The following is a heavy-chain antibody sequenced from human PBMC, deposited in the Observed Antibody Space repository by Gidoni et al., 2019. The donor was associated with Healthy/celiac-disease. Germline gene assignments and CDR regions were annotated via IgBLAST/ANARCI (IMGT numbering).Heavy chain of an antibody. V-gene: IGHV3-21*01. J-gene: IGHJ3*02. CDR1: GFTLSSYR. CDR3: ARKDDYVWGSYPFDI. Sequence: EVQLVESGGGLVKPGGSLRPYCAAPGFTLSSYRMHWVRQAPGKGLEWVSSISSSSSYIYYADSVKGRFTISRDNAKSSLYLQMNSLRAEDTAVYYCARKDDYVWGSYPFDIWGQGTMVTVSS. CDR2: ISSSSSYI. D-gene: IGHD3-16*02.